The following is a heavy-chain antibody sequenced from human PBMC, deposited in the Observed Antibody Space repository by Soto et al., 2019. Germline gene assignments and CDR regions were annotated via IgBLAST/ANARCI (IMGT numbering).Heavy chain of an antibody. Sequence: SGPTLEPTQTLTLTCTLSGFSLSLSGSSRTTSGAGVGWIRQPPGKALEWLAVIYRTDDKRYNPSLKTRLTVTKDTSRNQVVLTMTNMDPVDTAAYFCAREGDFWSAFFDYWGRGILVTVSS. V-gene: IGHV2-5*01. D-gene: IGHD3-3*01. CDR2: IYRTDDK. CDR3: AREGDFWSAFFDY. CDR1: GFSLSLSGSSRTTSGAG. J-gene: IGHJ4*02.